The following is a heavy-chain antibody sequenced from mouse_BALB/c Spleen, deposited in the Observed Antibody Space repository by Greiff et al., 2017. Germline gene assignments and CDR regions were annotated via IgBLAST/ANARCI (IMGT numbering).Heavy chain of an antibody. Sequence: EVMLVESGGGLVQPGGSLKLSCAASGFTFSSYTMSWVRQTPEKRLEWVAYISNGGGSTYYPDTVKGRFTISRDNAKNTLYLQMSSLKSEDTAMYYCARHGDYGSWFAYWGQGTLVTVSA. CDR1: GFTFSSYT. J-gene: IGHJ3*01. CDR2: ISNGGGST. D-gene: IGHD1-1*02. V-gene: IGHV5-12-2*01. CDR3: ARHGDYGSWFAY.